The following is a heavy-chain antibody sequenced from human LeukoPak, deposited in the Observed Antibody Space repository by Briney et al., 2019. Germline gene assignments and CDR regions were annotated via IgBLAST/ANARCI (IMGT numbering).Heavy chain of an antibody. CDR2: IGTAGDT. J-gene: IGHJ4*02. D-gene: IGHD3-22*01. CDR1: GFTFSSYD. CDR3: ARGRYYYDSSVVDY. V-gene: IGHV3-13*01. Sequence: GGSLRLSCAAYGFTFSSYDMHWVRQATGKGLEWVSAIGTAGDTYYPGSVKGRSTISRENAKNSLYLQMNSLRAGDTAVYYCARGRYYYDSSVVDYWGQGTLVTVSS.